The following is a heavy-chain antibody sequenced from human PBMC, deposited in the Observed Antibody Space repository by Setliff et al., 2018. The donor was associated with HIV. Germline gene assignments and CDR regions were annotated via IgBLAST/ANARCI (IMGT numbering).Heavy chain of an antibody. CDR2: IYYSGST. J-gene: IGHJ4*02. CDR3: ARGTWIQLSALALFDY. CDR1: GDSISSYY. Sequence: KPSETLSLTCTVSGDSISSYYWSWIRQHPGKGLEWIGYIYYSGSTYYNPSLKSRLTMSVDPSKNQFSLRLSSVTAADTAVYYCARGTWIQLSALALFDYWGQGTLVTVSS. D-gene: IGHD5-18*01. V-gene: IGHV4-59*06.